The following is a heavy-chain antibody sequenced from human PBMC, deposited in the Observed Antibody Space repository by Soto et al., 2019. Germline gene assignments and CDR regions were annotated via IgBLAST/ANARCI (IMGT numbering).Heavy chain of an antibody. V-gene: IGHV2-5*02. Sequence: QITLKESGPTLVKPTQTLTLTCTFSGFSLSTSGVGVGWIRQSPAKALEWLALIYWDDDKRYSPSLKSRLTITKDTSKNQVVLTMTNMDPVDRATYYCAHRGGHSYGYGYWGQGILVTVSS. CDR1: GFSLSTSGVG. D-gene: IGHD5-18*01. CDR3: AHRGGHSYGYGY. CDR2: IYWDDDK. J-gene: IGHJ4*02.